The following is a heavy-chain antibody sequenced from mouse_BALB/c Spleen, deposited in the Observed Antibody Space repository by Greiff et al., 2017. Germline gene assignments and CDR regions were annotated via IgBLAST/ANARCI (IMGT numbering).Heavy chain of an antibody. V-gene: IGHV14-3*02. CDR2: IDPANGNT. Sequence: DVKLVESGAELVKPGASVKLSCTASGFNIKDTYMHWVKQRPEQGLEWIGRIDPANGNTKYDPKFQGKATITADTSSNTAYLQLSSLTSEDTAVYYCARDYDSFDYWGQGTTLTVSS. CDR1: GFNIKDTY. D-gene: IGHD2-4*01. J-gene: IGHJ2*01. CDR3: ARDYDSFDY.